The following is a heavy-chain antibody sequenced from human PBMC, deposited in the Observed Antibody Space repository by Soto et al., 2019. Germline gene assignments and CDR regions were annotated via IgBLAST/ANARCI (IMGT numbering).Heavy chain of an antibody. CDR2: NSYSGST. J-gene: IGHJ4*02. CDR1: GGSTSSYY. CDR3: ARHGGSYSFDY. Sequence: QVQLQESGPGLVKPSETLSLTCTVTGGSTSSYYWSWLRQPPGKGLEWIGYNSYSGSTDYNPSLKSRVTKSVDTSKNQFSLKLSSATAADTAVYYCARHGGSYSFDYWGQGTLVTVSS. D-gene: IGHD1-26*01. V-gene: IGHV4-59*08.